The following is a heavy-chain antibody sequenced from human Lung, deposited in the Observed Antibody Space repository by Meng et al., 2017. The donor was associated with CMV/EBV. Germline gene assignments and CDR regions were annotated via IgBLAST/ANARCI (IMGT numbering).Heavy chain of an antibody. CDR2: IRHDGSNK. Sequence: GGSXRLSCAASGFTFDTYGMHWVRQAPGKRLEWVAFIRHDGSNKFYGDSVKGRFTISRDNSKNTLYLQMNSLRAEETAMYYCAKDQLLFGGPNAYFDDWGQGTLVTVSS. D-gene: IGHD3-16*01. V-gene: IGHV3-30*02. CDR1: GFTFDTYG. J-gene: IGHJ4*02. CDR3: AKDQLLFGGPNAYFDD.